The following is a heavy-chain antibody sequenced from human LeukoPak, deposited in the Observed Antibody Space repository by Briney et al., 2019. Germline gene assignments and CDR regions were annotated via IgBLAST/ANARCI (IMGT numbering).Heavy chain of an antibody. Sequence: GESLRLSCGASGFTFSSYAMSWVRQAPGKGLEWVSAISANGGSTYYADSVKGRFTISRDNSKNTLYLQMNSLRAEDTAVYYCAKGSGNSSPGVFDPWGQGSLVTVSS. CDR1: GFTFSSYA. V-gene: IGHV3-23*01. D-gene: IGHD6-13*01. CDR3: AKGSGNSSPGVFDP. J-gene: IGHJ5*02. CDR2: ISANGGST.